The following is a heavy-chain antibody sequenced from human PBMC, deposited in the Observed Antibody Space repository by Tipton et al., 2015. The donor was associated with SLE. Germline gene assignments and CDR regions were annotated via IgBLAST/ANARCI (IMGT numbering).Heavy chain of an antibody. J-gene: IGHJ3*02. Sequence: TLSLTCTVSGGSISSHYWSWIRQPPGKGLEWIGEINHSGSTNYNPSLKSRVTISVDTSKNQFSLKLSSVTAADTAVYYCAIIGWQLEFDAFDIWGQGTMATVSS. CDR2: INHSGST. D-gene: IGHD6-13*01. V-gene: IGHV4-34*01. CDR3: AIIGWQLEFDAFDI. CDR1: GGSISSHY.